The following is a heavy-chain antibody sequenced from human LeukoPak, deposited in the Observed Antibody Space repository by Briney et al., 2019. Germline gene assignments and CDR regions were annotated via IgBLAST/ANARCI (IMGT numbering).Heavy chain of an antibody. CDR1: GYTFTSYG. Sequence: ASVKVSCKASGYTFTSYGISWVRQAPGQGLEWMGWISAYNGNTNYAQKLQGRVTMTTDTSTSTAYMELRSLRSDDTAVYYCARDQVHYDFWSGYYPFDYWGQGTLVTVSS. J-gene: IGHJ4*02. V-gene: IGHV1-18*01. CDR3: ARDQVHYDFWSGYYPFDY. D-gene: IGHD3-3*01. CDR2: ISAYNGNT.